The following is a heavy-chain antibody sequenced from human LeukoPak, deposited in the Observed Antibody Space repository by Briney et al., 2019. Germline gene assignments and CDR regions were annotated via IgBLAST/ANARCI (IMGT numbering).Heavy chain of an antibody. D-gene: IGHD3-3*01. Sequence: SVKVSCKASGGTFSSYAISWVRQAPGQGLEWMGGIIPIFGTANYAQKFQGRVTITADESTSTAYMELSSLRSEDTAVYYCARDVYYDFWSGYPINGMDVWGQGTTVTVS. CDR3: ARDVYYDFWSGYPINGMDV. CDR2: IIPIFGTA. J-gene: IGHJ6*02. CDR1: GGTFSSYA. V-gene: IGHV1-69*01.